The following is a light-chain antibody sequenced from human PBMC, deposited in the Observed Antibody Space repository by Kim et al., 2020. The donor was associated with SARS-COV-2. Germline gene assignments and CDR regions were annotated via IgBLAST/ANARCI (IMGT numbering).Light chain of an antibody. Sequence: YYASWYQQKPGQAPILVIYGKNNRPSGIPDRFSGSNSGNTASLTITGAQAEDEADYYCNSRDSSGNLYVFGTGTKATVL. J-gene: IGLJ1*01. CDR2: GKN. CDR3: NSRDSSGNLYV. V-gene: IGLV3-19*01. CDR1: YY.